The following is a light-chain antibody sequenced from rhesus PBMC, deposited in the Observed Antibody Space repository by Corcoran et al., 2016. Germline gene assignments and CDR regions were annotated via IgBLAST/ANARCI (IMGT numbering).Light chain of an antibody. CDR3: QQYSSSPYS. J-gene: IGKJ2*01. CDR2: KAS. Sequence: DIQMTQSPSSLSASVGDTVTITCRASQSISSWLAWFQQKPVKAPKILIYKASILQSGVPSRFIGSGSGTDFTLTISSLQSEDFATYYCQQYSSSPYSCGQGTKVEIK. CDR1: QSISSW. V-gene: IGKV1-22*01.